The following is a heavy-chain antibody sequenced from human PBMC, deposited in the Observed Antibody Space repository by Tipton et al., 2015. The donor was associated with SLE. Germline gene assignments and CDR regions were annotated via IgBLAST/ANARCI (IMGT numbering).Heavy chain of an antibody. D-gene: IGHD2-2*01. V-gene: IGHV4-59*01. J-gene: IGHJ6*03. CDR3: ARVPAFYYYYMDV. CDR1: GGSISSYH. Sequence: TLSLTCTVSGGSISSYHWSWIRQPPGKGLEWIGYIYYSGSTNYNPSLKSRVTISVDTSKNQFSLKLSSVTAADTAVYYCARVPAFYYYYMDVWGKGTTVTVSS. CDR2: IYYSGST.